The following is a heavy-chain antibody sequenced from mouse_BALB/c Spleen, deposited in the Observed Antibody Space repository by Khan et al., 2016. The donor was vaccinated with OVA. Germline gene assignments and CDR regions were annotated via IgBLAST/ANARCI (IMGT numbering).Heavy chain of an antibody. V-gene: IGHV2-9*02. CDR2: IWAGGST. J-gene: IGHJ2*01. CDR3: ARNREPDYFDY. CDR1: GFSLTSHG. Sequence: QVQLQQSGPGLVAPSQSLSITCTVSGFSLTSHGVHWVRQPPGKGLEWLGVIWAGGSTNYNSALMSRLSISKDSSKSQVFLKMNSLQTNDTAMYYCARNREPDYFDYWGQGTTLTVSS.